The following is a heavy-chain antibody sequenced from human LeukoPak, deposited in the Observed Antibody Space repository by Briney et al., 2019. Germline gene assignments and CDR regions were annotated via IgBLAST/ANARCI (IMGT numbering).Heavy chain of an antibody. D-gene: IGHD2-21*01. CDR1: DFTFKNSW. V-gene: IGHV3-7*01. J-gene: IGHJ4*02. CDR3: ARERIHCGGADCKSYFGN. CDR2: IKEDGREI. Sequence: GGSLRLSCVTTDFTFKNSWMTWVRQAPGKGLEWVANIKEDGREINYLGSVKGRFTISRDNAKNSLYLEMNSLRAEDTAVYYCARERIHCGGADCKSYFGNWGQVTLVTVSS.